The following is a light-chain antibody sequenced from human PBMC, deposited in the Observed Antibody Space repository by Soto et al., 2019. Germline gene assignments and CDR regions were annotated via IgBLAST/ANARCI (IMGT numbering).Light chain of an antibody. J-gene: IGKJ1*01. CDR2: KAS. Sequence: DIQMTQSPSTLSATAGDRVTITCRASQSISSWLAWYQQKPGKAPKLLIYKASSLESGVPSRFSGSGSGTEFTLTISSLQPDDFATYYCQQYNSLWTFGQGTKVDIK. CDR1: QSISSW. CDR3: QQYNSLWT. V-gene: IGKV1-5*03.